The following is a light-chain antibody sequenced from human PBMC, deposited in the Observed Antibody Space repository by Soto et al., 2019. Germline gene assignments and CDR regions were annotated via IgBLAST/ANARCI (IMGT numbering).Light chain of an antibody. V-gene: IGKV1-5*03. CDR1: QSINTC. Sequence: DIQMTHSPSTLSASVGDRVTITCRASQSINTCLAWYQQKAGKAPNLLIYKASSLENGVPSRFSGSGSGTEFTLTISCLQSEDFATYYCQQYYSYPLITFGQGTRLEIK. CDR2: KAS. CDR3: QQYYSYPLIT. J-gene: IGKJ5*01.